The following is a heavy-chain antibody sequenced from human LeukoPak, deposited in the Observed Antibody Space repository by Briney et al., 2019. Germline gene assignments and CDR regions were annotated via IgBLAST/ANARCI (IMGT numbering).Heavy chain of an antibody. J-gene: IGHJ4*02. Sequence: PGGSLRLSCAASGFTFSSYWMHWVRQAPGKGLVWVSRINSDGSSTSYADSVKGRSTISRDNAKNTLYLQMNSLRAEDTAVYYCARAMVDTASDFDYWGQGTLVTVSS. V-gene: IGHV3-74*01. CDR1: GFTFSSYW. CDR3: ARAMVDTASDFDY. CDR2: INSDGSST. D-gene: IGHD5-18*01.